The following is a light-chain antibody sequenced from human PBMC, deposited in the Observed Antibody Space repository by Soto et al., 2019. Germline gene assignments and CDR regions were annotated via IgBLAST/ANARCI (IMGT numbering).Light chain of an antibody. CDR1: RSVGFS. CDR2: DTS. V-gene: IGKV3-15*01. Sequence: DIALTQSPDTLSVSPGERATLSCRASRSVGFSLGWYQQKPGQAPRLLIYDTSTRATGVPARFSGSGSGTEFTLTISSLQSEDLAIYSCHQYKSWPPFTLGQGTRLELK. J-gene: IGKJ5*01. CDR3: HQYKSWPPFT.